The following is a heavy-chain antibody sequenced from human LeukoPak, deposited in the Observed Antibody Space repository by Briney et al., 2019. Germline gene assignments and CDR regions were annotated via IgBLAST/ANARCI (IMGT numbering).Heavy chain of an antibody. J-gene: IGHJ6*03. CDR2: INPNSGGT. Sequence: ASVKVSCKASGYTFTGYYIHWVRQAPGQGLEYMGWINPNSGGTNYAQKFQGRVTMTRDTSISTAYMELSRLRSDATAVYYCARDLYQWLPSTRPRDYYYYMDVWGEGTTVTVSS. V-gene: IGHV1-2*02. CDR1: GYTFTGYY. D-gene: IGHD6-19*01. CDR3: ARDLYQWLPSTRPRDYYYYMDV.